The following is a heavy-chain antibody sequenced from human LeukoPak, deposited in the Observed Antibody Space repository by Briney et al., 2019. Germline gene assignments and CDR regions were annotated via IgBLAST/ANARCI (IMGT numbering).Heavy chain of an antibody. Sequence: PGGSLRLSCAASGFTFSSYAMSWVRQAPGKGLEWVSAISGSGSTTYYADSVKGRFTISRDNSKNTLYLQMNSLRAEDTAVYYCAIKSDTSGWYLGHFDYWGQGTLVTVSS. CDR1: GFTFSSYA. V-gene: IGHV3-23*01. CDR3: AIKSDTSGWYLGHFDY. D-gene: IGHD6-19*01. J-gene: IGHJ4*02. CDR2: ISGSGSTT.